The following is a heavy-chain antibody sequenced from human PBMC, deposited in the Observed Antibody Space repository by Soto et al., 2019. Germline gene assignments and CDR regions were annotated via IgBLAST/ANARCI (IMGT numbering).Heavy chain of an antibody. J-gene: IGHJ6*03. D-gene: IGHD2-2*01. CDR1: GYTFTSYD. V-gene: IGHV1-8*01. CDR2: MNPNSGNT. Sequence: QVQLVQSGAEVKKPGASVKVSCKASGYTFTSYDINWVRQATGQGLEWMGWMNPNSGNTGYAQKFQGRVNKPRNTSISTAYMELSSLRSEATAVYYCARGPSGCSSTSCYGWGAYYYYMDVWGKGTTVTVSS. CDR3: ARGPSGCSSTSCYGWGAYYYYMDV.